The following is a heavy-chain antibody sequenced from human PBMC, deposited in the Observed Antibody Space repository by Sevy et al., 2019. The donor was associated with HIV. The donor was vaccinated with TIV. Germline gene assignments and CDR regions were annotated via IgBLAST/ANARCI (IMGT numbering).Heavy chain of an antibody. CDR3: VSLFLSYRSGWSYFDY. V-gene: IGHV3-66*02. CDR1: GFTVNDKY. J-gene: IGHJ4*02. CDR2: IFSSGST. D-gene: IGHD6-19*01. Sequence: GGSLRLSCAISGFTVNDKYIIWVRQAPGNGLEWVSVIFSSGSTYYADSAKGRFTISRDNSKNTVYLQMNSLRAEDTAVYYCVSLFLSYRSGWSYFDYWGQGTPVTVSS.